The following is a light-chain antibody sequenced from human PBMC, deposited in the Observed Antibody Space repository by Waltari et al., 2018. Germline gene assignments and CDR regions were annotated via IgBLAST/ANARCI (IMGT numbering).Light chain of an antibody. CDR3: QHRANRPPWT. CDR2: DAS. V-gene: IGKV3-11*01. J-gene: IGKJ1*01. CDR1: RSVNHF. Sequence: DIVMTQSPATLSVSPGESVTLSCRASRSVNHFLVWYKQKPGQAPRPVIYDASSRASGIPARFTGSGSGTDFTLTISSLEPEDFAVYYCQHRANRPPWTFGQGTKV.